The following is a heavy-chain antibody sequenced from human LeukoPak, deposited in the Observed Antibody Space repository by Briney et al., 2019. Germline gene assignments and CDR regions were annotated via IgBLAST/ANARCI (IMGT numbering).Heavy chain of an antibody. CDR2: ISYDGSNK. V-gene: IGHV3-30-3*01. Sequence: QPGGSLRLSCAASGFTFSSYAMHWVRQAPGKGLEWVAVISYDGSNKYYADSVKGRFTISRDNSKNTLYLQMNSLRAEDTAVYYCARGPWCGNYVVWEGYYYGMDVWGQGTTVTVSS. CDR1: GFTFSSYA. D-gene: IGHD4-23*01. CDR3: ARGPWCGNYVVWEGYYYGMDV. J-gene: IGHJ6*02.